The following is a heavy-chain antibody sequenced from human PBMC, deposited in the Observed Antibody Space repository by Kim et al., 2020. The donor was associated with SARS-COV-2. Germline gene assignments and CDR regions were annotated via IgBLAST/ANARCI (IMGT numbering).Heavy chain of an antibody. CDR3: ARDPRYCSSTSCLEEYFDY. CDR1: GFTFSSYA. V-gene: IGHV3-30-3*01. D-gene: IGHD2-2*01. Sequence: GGSLRLSCAASGFTFSSYAMHWVRQAPGKGLEWVAVISYDGSNKYYADSVKGRFTISRDNSKNTLYLQMNSLRAEDTAVYYCARDPRYCSSTSCLEEYFDYWGQGTLVTVSS. J-gene: IGHJ4*02. CDR2: ISYDGSNK.